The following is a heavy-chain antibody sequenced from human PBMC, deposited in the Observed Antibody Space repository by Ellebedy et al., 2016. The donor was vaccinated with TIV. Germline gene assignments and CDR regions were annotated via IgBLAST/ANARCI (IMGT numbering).Heavy chain of an antibody. V-gene: IGHV1-69*13. D-gene: IGHD3-22*01. Sequence: ASVKVSCKASGGTFSSYAISWVRQAPGQGLEWMGGIIPIFGTANYAQKFQGRVTITADESTSTAYMELSSLRSEDTAVYYCASGEVVVRAYGMDVWGQGTTVTVSS. J-gene: IGHJ6*02. CDR1: GGTFSSYA. CDR3: ASGEVVVRAYGMDV. CDR2: IIPIFGTA.